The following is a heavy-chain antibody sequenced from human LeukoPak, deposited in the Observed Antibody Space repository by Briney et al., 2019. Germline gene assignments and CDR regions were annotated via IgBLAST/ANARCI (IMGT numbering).Heavy chain of an antibody. Sequence: SVKVSCKASGFTFTSSAMQWERQARGQRLEWIGWIVVGSGNTNYAQKFQERVTITRDMSTSTAYMELSSLRSEDTAVYYCAAASGSYYPLVYWGQGTLVTVSS. CDR1: GFTFTSSA. CDR3: AAASGSYYPLVY. V-gene: IGHV1-58*02. D-gene: IGHD1-26*01. CDR2: IVVGSGNT. J-gene: IGHJ4*02.